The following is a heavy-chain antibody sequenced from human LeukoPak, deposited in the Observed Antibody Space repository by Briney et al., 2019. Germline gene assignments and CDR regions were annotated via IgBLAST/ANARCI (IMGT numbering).Heavy chain of an antibody. D-gene: IGHD3-10*01. CDR2: IYYSGSA. Sequence: SETLSLTCTVSGGSISSSSYYWGWIRQPPGKGLEWIGSIYYSGSAYYNPSLKSRVTISVDTSKNQFSLKLTSVTAADTAVYYCARDARVQKWFGEVIMTTTYYFDDWGQGTLVTVSS. J-gene: IGHJ4*02. CDR1: GGSISSSSYY. V-gene: IGHV4-39*07. CDR3: ARDARVQKWFGEVIMTTTYYFDD.